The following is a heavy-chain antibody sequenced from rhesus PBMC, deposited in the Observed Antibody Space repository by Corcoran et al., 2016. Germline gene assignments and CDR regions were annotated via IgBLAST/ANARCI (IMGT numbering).Heavy chain of an antibody. D-gene: IGHD6-43*01. CDR3: ARAGSSSQSGFDF. CDR2: IIPVCSIK. CDR1: GVTFGRYV. V-gene: IGHV1-198*02. Sequence: QVQLVPSGAEVKQPGASVKVFCKGSGVTFGRYVISWVRQAPGNGLGWMGVIIPVCSIKNDAEQFQGRVTITADTSTSTAYMELNSLRSEDTAVYYCARAGSSSQSGFDFWGQGVLVTVSS. J-gene: IGHJ4*01.